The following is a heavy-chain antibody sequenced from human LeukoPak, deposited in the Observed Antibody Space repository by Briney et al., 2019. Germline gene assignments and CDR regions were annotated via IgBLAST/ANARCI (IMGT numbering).Heavy chain of an antibody. D-gene: IGHD2/OR15-2a*01. CDR2: IRYDGSNK. CDR3: AKVSMVAHYYYYYYTDV. CDR1: GFTFSSYG. J-gene: IGHJ6*03. V-gene: IGHV3-30*02. Sequence: GGSLRLSCAASGFTFSSYGMHWVRQAPGKGLEWVAFIRYDGSNKYYADSVKGRFTISRDNSKNTLYLQMNSLRAEDTAVYYCAKVSMVAHYYYYYYTDVWGKGTTVTVSS.